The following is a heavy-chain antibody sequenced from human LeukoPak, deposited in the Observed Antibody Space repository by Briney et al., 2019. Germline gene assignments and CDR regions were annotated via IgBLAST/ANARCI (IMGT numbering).Heavy chain of an antibody. D-gene: IGHD2-2*01. CDR1: GVTFSSYS. CDR2: ISHSSTYI. CDR3: ASSKGLVPTSFDY. J-gene: IGHJ4*02. Sequence: GGSLRRSCAASGVTFSSYSRNWVRQAPGKGLEWVSSISHSSTYIYYVDSLKGRFTISRDNAKNSLYLQMNSLRAEDTAVYYCASSKGLVPTSFDYWGQGTLVTVSS. V-gene: IGHV3-21*01.